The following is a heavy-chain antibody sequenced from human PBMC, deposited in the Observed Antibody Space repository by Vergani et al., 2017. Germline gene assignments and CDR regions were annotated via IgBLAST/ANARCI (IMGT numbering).Heavy chain of an antibody. Sequence: EVQLVESGGGLVQPGGSLRLSCAASGFTFSSYWMSWVRQAPGKGLEWVANIKQDGSEKYYVDSVKGRFTISRDNAKNSLYLQMNSLRAEDTAVYYCAREGGYCSSTSCYVGGSWNYYYYGMDVWGQGTTVTVSS. V-gene: IGHV3-7*01. D-gene: IGHD2-2*01. CDR2: IKQDGSEK. J-gene: IGHJ6*02. CDR3: AREGGYCSSTSCYVGGSWNYYYYGMDV. CDR1: GFTFSSYW.